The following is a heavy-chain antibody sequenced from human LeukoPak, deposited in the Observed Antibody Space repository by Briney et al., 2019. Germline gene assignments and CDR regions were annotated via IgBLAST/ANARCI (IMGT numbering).Heavy chain of an antibody. Sequence: SETLSLTCTVSTGSISSDYWTWIRQPPGKGLEWIGEINHSGSTNYNPSLKSRVTISVDTSKNQFSLKLSSVTAADTAVYYCARVYGSGSYHSKNAFDIWGQGTMVTVSS. CDR3: ARVYGSGSYHSKNAFDI. CDR2: INHSGST. D-gene: IGHD3-10*01. J-gene: IGHJ3*02. CDR1: TGSISSDY. V-gene: IGHV4-34*01.